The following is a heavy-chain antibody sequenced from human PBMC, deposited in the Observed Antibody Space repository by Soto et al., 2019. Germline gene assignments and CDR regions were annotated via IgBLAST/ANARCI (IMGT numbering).Heavy chain of an antibody. CDR1: GYTFTSYA. J-gene: IGHJ5*02. V-gene: IGHV1-3*01. D-gene: IGHD6-19*01. Sequence: ASVKVSCKASGYTFTSYAMHWVRQAPGQRLEWMGWINAGNGNTKYSQKFQGRVTITRDTSASTAYMELSSLRSEDTAVYYCARDYSLAEPTWFDPWGQGTLVTVSS. CDR2: INAGNGNT. CDR3: ARDYSLAEPTWFDP.